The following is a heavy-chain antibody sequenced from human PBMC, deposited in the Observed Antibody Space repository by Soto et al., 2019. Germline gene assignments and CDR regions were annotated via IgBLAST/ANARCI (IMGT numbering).Heavy chain of an antibody. D-gene: IGHD6-13*01. V-gene: IGHV4-39*01. CDR3: ARQLRIAAAGTADRYYYYGMDV. CDR2: IYYSGST. CDR1: GCSISSSSYY. Sequence: SETLSLTCTVSGCSISSSSYYWGWIRQPPGKGLEWIGSIYYSGSTYYNPSLKSRVTISVDTSKNQFSLKLSSVTAADTAVYYCARQLRIAAAGTADRYYYYGMDVWGQGTTVTVSS. J-gene: IGHJ6*02.